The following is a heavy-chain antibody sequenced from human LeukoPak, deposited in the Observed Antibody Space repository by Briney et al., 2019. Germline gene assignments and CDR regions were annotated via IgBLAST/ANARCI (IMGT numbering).Heavy chain of an antibody. V-gene: IGHV4-59*01. Sequence: SETLSLTCTVSGDSIKSYYWSWIRQPPGKGLEWIGSINYSGSTNYNPSLKSRVTSSVDTSKNQFSLRLSSVTAADTAVYYCARYPFDGYNYYFDYWGQGTLVTVSS. CDR3: ARYPFDGYNYYFDY. CDR1: GDSIKSYY. J-gene: IGHJ4*02. CDR2: INYSGST. D-gene: IGHD5-24*01.